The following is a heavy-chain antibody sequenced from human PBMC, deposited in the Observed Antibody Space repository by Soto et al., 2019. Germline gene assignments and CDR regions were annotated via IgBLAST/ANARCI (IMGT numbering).Heavy chain of an antibody. V-gene: IGHV3-74*02. CDR3: VCFECGRTAVVTDMEANGY. Sequence: EVQLVETGGGLIQPGGSLRLSCAASGFTVSSNYMSWVRQAPGKGLEWVSRVSSDGSSTSYADSVKGRFTISRDNAKNTLYLQMSSLRFEDTALYYCVCFECGRTAVVTDMEANGYWGQGTLVTVSS. D-gene: IGHD2-21*02. CDR1: GFTVSSNY. CDR2: VSSDGSST. J-gene: IGHJ4*02.